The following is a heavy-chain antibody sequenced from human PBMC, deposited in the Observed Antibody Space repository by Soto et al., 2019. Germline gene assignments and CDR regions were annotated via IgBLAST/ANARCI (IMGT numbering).Heavy chain of an antibody. Sequence: SLRLSCAASGFTFSSYSMNWVRQAPGKGLEWVSYISSSSSTIYYADSVKGRFTISRDNAKNSLYLQMNSLRAEDTAVYYCARSGYSGYDYRGAFDIWGQGTMVTVSS. CDR1: GFTFSSYS. CDR2: ISSSSSTI. V-gene: IGHV3-48*01. CDR3: ARSGYSGYDYRGAFDI. J-gene: IGHJ3*02. D-gene: IGHD5-12*01.